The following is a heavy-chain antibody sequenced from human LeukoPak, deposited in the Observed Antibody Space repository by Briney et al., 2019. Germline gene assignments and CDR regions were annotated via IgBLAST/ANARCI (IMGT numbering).Heavy chain of an antibody. CDR2: ISAYNGNT. V-gene: IGHV1-18*01. Sequence: ASVKVSCKASGYTFTSYGISWVRQAPGQGLEWMGWISAYNGNTNYAQKLQGRVTMTTDTSTSTAYMELRSLRSDDTAVYYCASLVRGSYFDAFDIWAKGQWSPSLQ. J-gene: IGHJ3*02. D-gene: IGHD1-26*01. CDR1: GYTFTSYG. CDR3: ASLVRGSYFDAFDI.